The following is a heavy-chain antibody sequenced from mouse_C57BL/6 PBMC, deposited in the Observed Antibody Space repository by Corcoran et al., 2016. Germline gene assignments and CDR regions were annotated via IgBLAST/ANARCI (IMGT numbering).Heavy chain of an antibody. D-gene: IGHD2-1*01. CDR1: GYTFTDYY. CDR2: SNPNNGGT. CDR3: ARFYGNSYSMDY. Sequence: EVQLQQSGPELVKPGASVKISCKASGYTFTDYYMDWVRQSHGKSLEWIGDSNPNNGGTIYNQKFKGKATLTVDKSSSTAYMELRSLTSEDTAVYYCARFYGNSYSMDYWGQGTSVTVSS. J-gene: IGHJ4*01. V-gene: IGHV1-18*01.